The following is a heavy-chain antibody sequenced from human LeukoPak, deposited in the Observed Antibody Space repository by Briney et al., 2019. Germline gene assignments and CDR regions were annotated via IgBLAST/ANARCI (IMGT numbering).Heavy chain of an antibody. CDR2: INPDGSSS. Sequence: GGSLRLSCAASGFTFSNSWMQWVRQAPGKGLVWVSRINPDGSSSGYADSVKGRFTISRDNAKNTLYVQMNSLRAEDTAVYYCTRDIYGPGDYWGQGTLVASPQ. CDR3: TRDIYGPGDY. D-gene: IGHD4-17*01. CDR1: GFTFSNSW. J-gene: IGHJ4*02. V-gene: IGHV3-74*01.